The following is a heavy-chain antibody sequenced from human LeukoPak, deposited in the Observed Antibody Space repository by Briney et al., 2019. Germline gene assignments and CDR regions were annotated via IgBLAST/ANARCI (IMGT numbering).Heavy chain of an antibody. CDR2: IYYSGST. V-gene: IGHV4-39*07. CDR3: ARTYYYGSGRYFDY. CDR1: GGSISSSSYY. Sequence: SETLSLTCTVSGGSISSSSYYWGWIRQPPGKGLEWIGSIYYSGSTYYNPSLKSRVTISVDTSKNQFSLKLSSVTAADTAIYYCARTYYYGSGRYFDYWGQGTLVTVSS. D-gene: IGHD3-10*01. J-gene: IGHJ4*02.